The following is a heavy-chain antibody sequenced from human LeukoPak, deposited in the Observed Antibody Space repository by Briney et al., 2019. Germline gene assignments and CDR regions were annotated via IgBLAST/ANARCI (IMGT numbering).Heavy chain of an antibody. V-gene: IGHV3-23*01. CDR1: GFSFSSYA. Sequence: PGGSLRLSCAVSGFSFSSYAMGWVRQAPGKGLEWVSIISDHNTWYADSVKGRFTISRDNSKNTLYLQVNSLRGEDTAVYYCAKGRDSYGYGDFDYWGQGTLVTVSS. CDR3: AKGRDSYGYGDFDY. CDR2: ISDHNT. D-gene: IGHD5-18*01. J-gene: IGHJ4*02.